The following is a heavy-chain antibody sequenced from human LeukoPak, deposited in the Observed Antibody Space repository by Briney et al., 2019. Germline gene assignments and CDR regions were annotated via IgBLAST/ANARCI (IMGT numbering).Heavy chain of an antibody. CDR2: IKQDGSEK. Sequence: GGSLRLSCAASGFTFSSYAMSWVRQAPGKGLEWVANIKQDGSEKYYVDSVKGRFTISRDNAKNSLYLQMNSLRAEETAVYYCARETPTEAYYYDSSGIPDYWGQGTLVTVSS. J-gene: IGHJ4*02. CDR1: GFTFSSYA. V-gene: IGHV3-7*01. CDR3: ARETPTEAYYYDSSGIPDY. D-gene: IGHD3-22*01.